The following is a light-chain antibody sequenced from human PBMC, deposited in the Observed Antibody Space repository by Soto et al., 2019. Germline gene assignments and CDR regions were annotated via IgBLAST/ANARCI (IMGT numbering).Light chain of an antibody. J-gene: IGKJ5*01. Sequence: EIVITQSPATLSVSPGERATLSCRASQSVSNNLAWYQQKPGQAPRLLIYHVSARATGISARFSGSGFGTEFTLNISSLQSEDFAVYYCQQHNNWPLTFGQGTRVE. V-gene: IGKV3D-15*01. CDR2: HVS. CDR1: QSVSNN. CDR3: QQHNNWPLT.